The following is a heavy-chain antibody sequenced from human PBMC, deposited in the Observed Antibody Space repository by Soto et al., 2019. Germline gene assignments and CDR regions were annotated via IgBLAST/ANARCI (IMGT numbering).Heavy chain of an antibody. Sequence: ASVKVSCKVSGYTLTELSMHWVRQAPGQGLEWMGGFDPEDGETIYAQTFQGRVTMTEDTSTDTAYMELSSLRSEDTAVYYCATAWRWSQYYYYGMDVWGQGTTVTVSS. CDR1: GYTLTELS. CDR3: ATAWRWSQYYYYGMDV. D-gene: IGHD1-26*01. V-gene: IGHV1-24*01. CDR2: FDPEDGET. J-gene: IGHJ6*02.